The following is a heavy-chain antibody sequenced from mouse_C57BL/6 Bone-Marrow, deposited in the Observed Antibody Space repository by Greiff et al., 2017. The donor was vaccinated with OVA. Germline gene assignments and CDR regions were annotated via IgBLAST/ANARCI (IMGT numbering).Heavy chain of an antibody. CDR1: GYTFTDYY. CDR2: INPNNGGT. Sequence: EVKLQQSGPELVKPGASVKISCKASGYTFTDYYMNWVKQSHGKSLEWIGDINPNNGGTSYNQKFKGKATLTVDKSSSTAYMELRSLTSEDSAVYYCARLGQDYWGQGTTLTVSS. D-gene: IGHD3-3*01. CDR3: ARLGQDY. J-gene: IGHJ2*01. V-gene: IGHV1-26*01.